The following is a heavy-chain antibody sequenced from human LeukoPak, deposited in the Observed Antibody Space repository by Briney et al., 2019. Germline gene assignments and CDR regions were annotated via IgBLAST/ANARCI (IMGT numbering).Heavy chain of an antibody. Sequence: SETLSLTCTVSGGSINNYYWSWIRQPPGKGLEWIGYTYYSGSGSTNYNPSLKSRVTISVDTSKNRFSLKLSSVTAADTAVYYCARRGGHGGSFDYWGQGTLVTVSS. D-gene: IGHD4-23*01. J-gene: IGHJ4*02. CDR1: GGSINNYY. V-gene: IGHV4-59*08. CDR2: TYYSGSGST. CDR3: ARRGGHGGSFDY.